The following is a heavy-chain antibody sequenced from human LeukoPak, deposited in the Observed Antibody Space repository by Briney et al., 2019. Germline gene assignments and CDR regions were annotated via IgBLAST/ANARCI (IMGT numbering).Heavy chain of an antibody. Sequence: GASVKVSYKASGGTFSSYAISWVRQAPGQGLEWMGGIIPIFGTANYAQKFQGRDTITADESTSTAYMELSSLRSEDTAVYYCARGGIVVVPAATYGMDVWGQGTTVTVSS. CDR1: GGTFSSYA. J-gene: IGHJ6*02. D-gene: IGHD2-2*01. CDR3: ARGGIVVVPAATYGMDV. V-gene: IGHV1-69*13. CDR2: IIPIFGTA.